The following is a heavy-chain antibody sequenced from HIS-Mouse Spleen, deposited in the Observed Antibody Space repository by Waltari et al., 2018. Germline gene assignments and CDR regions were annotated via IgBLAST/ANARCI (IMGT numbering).Heavy chain of an antibody. CDR3: ARDPRVADTAMGDFDY. D-gene: IGHD5-18*01. J-gene: IGHJ4*02. Sequence: QLQLQESGPGLVKPSETLSLTCTVSGGSISSSSYYWGWIRQPPGKGLECIGSIYYSGSTYYSPSLKSRVTISVDTSKNQFSLKLSSVTAADTAVYYCARDPRVADTAMGDFDYWGQGTLVTVSS. CDR2: IYYSGST. CDR1: GGSISSSSYY. V-gene: IGHV4-39*07.